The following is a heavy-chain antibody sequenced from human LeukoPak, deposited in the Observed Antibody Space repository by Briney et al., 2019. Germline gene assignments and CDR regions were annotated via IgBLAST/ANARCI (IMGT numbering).Heavy chain of an antibody. D-gene: IGHD3-10*01. CDR2: LRNHGGDI. V-gene: IGHV3-30*02. CDR3: ARDGPGGSGSYYNVPCFDY. Sequence: GGSLRLSCAASGFTFSNYGMHWVRQAPDKGLEWVAFLRNHGGDIHYAESVEGRFTISRDNSKNTLYLQMNSLRAEDTAVYYCARDGPGGSGSYYNVPCFDYWGQGTLVTVSS. CDR1: GFTFSNYG. J-gene: IGHJ4*02.